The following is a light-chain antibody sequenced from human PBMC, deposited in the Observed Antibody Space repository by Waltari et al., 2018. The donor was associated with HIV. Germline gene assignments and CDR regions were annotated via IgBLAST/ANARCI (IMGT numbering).Light chain of an antibody. V-gene: IGKV3-15*01. Sequence: EVVMTQSPATLSVSPGETVTLSCRASQSVGSNLVWYQQTLGQAPWLLFYDASIRATGVPARFSGSGSGTEFTLTISSLQSEDFAVYYCQQYNNRPRTFGQGTKVESK. J-gene: IGKJ1*01. CDR3: QQYNNRPRT. CDR1: QSVGSN. CDR2: DAS.